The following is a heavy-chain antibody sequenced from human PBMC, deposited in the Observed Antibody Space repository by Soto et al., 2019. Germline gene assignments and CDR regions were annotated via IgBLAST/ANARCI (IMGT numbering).Heavy chain of an antibody. J-gene: IGHJ4*02. CDR2: IRGSADST. Sequence: EVQMWESGGGLVQPGGSLRLSCAASGFTFSSYAMNWVRQAPGKGLEWVSVIRGSADSTYYADSVKGRFTIARDNSRNTLYLQMNSLRAEDTAVYYCARHKFYGDPYYFDYWCQGTLVTVSS. CDR1: GFTFSSYA. V-gene: IGHV3-23*01. D-gene: IGHD4-17*01. CDR3: ARHKFYGDPYYFDY.